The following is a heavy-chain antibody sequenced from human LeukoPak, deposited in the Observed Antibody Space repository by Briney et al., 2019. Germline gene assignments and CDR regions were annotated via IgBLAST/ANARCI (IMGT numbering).Heavy chain of an antibody. CDR1: GYTFTGYY. V-gene: IGHV1-2*06. CDR2: INPNSGGT. J-gene: IGHJ4*02. D-gene: IGHD5-24*01. CDR3: ARDVGDGYTRYYFDY. Sequence: ASVKVSCKASGYTFTGYYMHWVRQAPGQGLEWMGRINPNSGGTNYAQKFQGRVTMTRDTSISTAYMELRSLRSDDTAVYYCARDVGDGYTRYYFDYWGQGTLVTVSS.